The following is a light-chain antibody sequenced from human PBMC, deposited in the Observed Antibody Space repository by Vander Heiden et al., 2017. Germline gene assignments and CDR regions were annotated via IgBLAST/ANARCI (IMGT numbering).Light chain of an antibody. J-gene: IGLJ2*01. CDR1: SSNIGAGYD. CDR3: QSYDSRLTGHVV. CDR2: GNT. V-gene: IGLV1-40*01. Sequence: QSVLTHPPPVSGAPRQRVTISCTGSSSNIGAGYDVHWYQQLPGAAPKLLINGNTNRPSGVPDRFSGSKSGTSASLAITGLQAEDEADYYCQSYDSRLTGHVVFGGGTKLTVL.